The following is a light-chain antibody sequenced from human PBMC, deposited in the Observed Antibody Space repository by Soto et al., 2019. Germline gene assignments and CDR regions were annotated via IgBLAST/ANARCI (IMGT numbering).Light chain of an antibody. CDR3: CSYAGSSVFDV. Sequence: QSALTQPASVSGSPGQSITISCTGTSSDVGSYDLVSWYQQHPGKAPKLMIYEGTKRPSGVSNRFSGSKSGNTASLTISGLQAEDEADYYCCSYAGSSVFDVFGGGTKLTVL. CDR1: SSDVGSYDL. CDR2: EGT. V-gene: IGLV2-23*03. J-gene: IGLJ2*01.